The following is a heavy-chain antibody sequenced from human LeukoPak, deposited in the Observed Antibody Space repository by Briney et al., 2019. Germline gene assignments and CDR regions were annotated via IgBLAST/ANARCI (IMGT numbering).Heavy chain of an antibody. CDR3: ARSGDDYVWGSYRAY. V-gene: IGHV1-18*01. J-gene: IGHJ4*02. CDR2: ISAYNGNT. CDR1: GYTFTSYG. Sequence: ASVKVSCKASGYTFTSYGISWVRQAPGQGLEWMGWISAYNGNTNYAQKLQGRVTMTTDTSTSTAYMELSSLRSEDTAVYYCARSGDDYVWGSYRAYWGQGTLVTVSS. D-gene: IGHD3-16*02.